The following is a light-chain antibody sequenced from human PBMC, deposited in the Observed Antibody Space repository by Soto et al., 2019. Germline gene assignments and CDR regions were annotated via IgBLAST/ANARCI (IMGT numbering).Light chain of an antibody. J-gene: IGKJ2*02. CDR2: GAS. V-gene: IGKV3-15*01. CDR1: QSVRSN. Sequence: EIVMTQSPATLSVSPGERATLSCRVSQSVRSNLAWYQQKPGQAPRLLIYGASTKATGIPARFSGSGSGTKFTLTFSSLQSEDFAVYYCQQYNNWPPWTFGQGTKVDI. CDR3: QQYNNWPPWT.